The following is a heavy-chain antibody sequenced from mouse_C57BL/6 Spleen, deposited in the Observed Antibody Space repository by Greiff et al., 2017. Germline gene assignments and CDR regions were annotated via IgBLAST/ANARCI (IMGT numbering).Heavy chain of an antibody. CDR2: IHPNSGST. V-gene: IGHV1-64*01. J-gene: IGHJ2*01. D-gene: IGHD1-1*01. CDR3: ARGFITTVVPPLDY. CDR1: GYTFTSYW. Sequence: QVQLQQSGAELVKPGASVKLSCKASGYTFTSYWMHWVKQRPGQGLEWIGMIHPNSGSTNYNEKFKSKATLTVDKSSSTAYMQLSSLTSEDSAVYYCARGFITTVVPPLDYWGQGTTLTVSS.